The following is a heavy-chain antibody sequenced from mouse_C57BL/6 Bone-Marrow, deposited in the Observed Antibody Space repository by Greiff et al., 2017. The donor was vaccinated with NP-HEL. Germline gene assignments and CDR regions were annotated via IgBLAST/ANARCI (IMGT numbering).Heavy chain of an antibody. J-gene: IGHJ3*01. Sequence: QVTLKVSGPGLLQSSQTLSLTCSFSGFSLTTSGMGVSWLRQPSGQGLEWLAHIYWDDDKRYNPSMNRRLTISKDTSRKQVFLKITSVDTADTATYYCAFDGYFPAWFAYWCQGTLVTVSA. CDR2: IYWDDDK. CDR1: GFSLTTSGMG. D-gene: IGHD2-3*01. V-gene: IGHV8-12*01. CDR3: AFDGYFPAWFAY.